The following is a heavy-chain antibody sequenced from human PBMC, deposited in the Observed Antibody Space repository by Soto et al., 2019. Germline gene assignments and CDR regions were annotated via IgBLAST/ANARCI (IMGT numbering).Heavy chain of an antibody. Sequence: QVQLQQWGAGLLKPSETLSLTCAVYGESFSGYYWSWIRQPPGKGLEWIGEINHSGSTNYNPSLKSRVTTSVDTSKNHFSMKLSSVTAADTSVYYCALVVAGPDYWGQGTLVTVSS. J-gene: IGHJ4*02. CDR2: INHSGST. V-gene: IGHV4-34*01. D-gene: IGHD2-15*01. CDR3: ALVVAGPDY. CDR1: GESFSGYY.